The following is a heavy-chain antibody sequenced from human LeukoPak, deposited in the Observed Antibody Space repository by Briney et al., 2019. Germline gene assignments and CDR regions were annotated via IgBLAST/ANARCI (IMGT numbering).Heavy chain of an antibody. D-gene: IGHD6-19*01. CDR1: GGSIISSSYY. J-gene: IGHJ4*02. Sequence: SETLSLTCTVSGGSIISSSYYWGWIRQPPGKGLEWIGSIYYSGSTYYNPSLKSRVTISVDTSKNQFSLKLSSVTAADTAVYYCAGPSGSGWYGYWGQGTLVTVSS. CDR2: IYYSGST. CDR3: AGPSGSGWYGY. V-gene: IGHV4-39*01.